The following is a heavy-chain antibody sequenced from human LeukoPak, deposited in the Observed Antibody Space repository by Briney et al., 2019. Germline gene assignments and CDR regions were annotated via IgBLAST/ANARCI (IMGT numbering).Heavy chain of an antibody. Sequence: PGGSLRLSCAASGFTFSSYSMNWVRQAPGKGLEWVSSISSSSSYIYYADSVKGRFTISRDNAKNSLYLQMNSLRAEDTAVYYCARDSGYDYYYYYYYMDVWGKGTTVTVSS. V-gene: IGHV3-21*01. CDR2: ISSSSSYI. J-gene: IGHJ6*03. CDR3: ARDSGYDYYYYYYYMDV. CDR1: GFTFSSYS. D-gene: IGHD5-12*01.